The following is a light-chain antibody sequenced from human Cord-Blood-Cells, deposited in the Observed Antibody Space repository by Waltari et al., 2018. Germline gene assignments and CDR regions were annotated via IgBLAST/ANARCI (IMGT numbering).Light chain of an antibody. CDR1: NTRSKT. CDR2: RER. CDR3: QVWDSSTV. J-gene: IGLJ1*01. V-gene: IGLV3-9*01. Sequence: SSELPPPLSVSVALGQTPRLPCGGTNTRSKTVHWSPQKPGQPPVLVIYRERNRPSGIPERFSGSNSGNTATLTISRAQAGDEADYYCQVWDSSTVFGTGTKVTVL.